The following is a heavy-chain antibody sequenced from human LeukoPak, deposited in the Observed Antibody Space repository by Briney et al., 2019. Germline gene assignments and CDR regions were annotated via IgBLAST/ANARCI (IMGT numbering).Heavy chain of an antibody. CDR1: GYTLTELS. J-gene: IGHJ4*02. V-gene: IGHV1-24*01. CDR2: FDPEDGET. CDR3: AKIFHEWELLRYFDY. D-gene: IGHD1-26*01. Sequence: EASVKVSCKVSGYTLTELSMHWVRQAPGKGLEWMGGFDPEDGETIYAQKFQGRVTMTEDTSTDTAYMELSSLRSEDTAVYYCAKIFHEWELLRYFDYWGQGTLVTVSS.